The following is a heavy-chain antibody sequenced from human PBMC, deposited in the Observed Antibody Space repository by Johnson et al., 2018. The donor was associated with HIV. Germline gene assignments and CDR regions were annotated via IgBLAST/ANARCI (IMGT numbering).Heavy chain of an antibody. CDR3: AREEGTDILTRGDAFDI. Sequence: VQLVESGGGFVQPGGSLRLSCVASGFNFRTYDMHWVRQAPGKGLEWVSAIGTLSDTFYPDSVKGRFTVSRDNSKNTLYLQMNSLRAEDTAVYYCAREEGTDILTRGDAFDIWGQGTMVTVSS. CDR2: IGTLSDT. D-gene: IGHD3-9*01. V-gene: IGHV3-13*01. CDR1: GFNFRTYD. J-gene: IGHJ3*02.